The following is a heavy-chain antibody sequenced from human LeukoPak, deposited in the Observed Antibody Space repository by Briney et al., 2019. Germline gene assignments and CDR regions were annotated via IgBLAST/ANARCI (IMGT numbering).Heavy chain of an antibody. CDR1: GFTFSSSG. D-gene: IGHD6-19*01. V-gene: IGHV3-30*02. Sequence: PGGSLRLSCAASGFTFSSSGMHWVRQAPGKGLEWVAFIRYDGSNKYNADSVKGRFTISRDNSKNTLYLQMNSLGAEDTAVYYCTRNSGWYGLSWGQGTLVTVSS. CDR2: IRYDGSNK. CDR3: TRNSGWYGLS. J-gene: IGHJ1*01.